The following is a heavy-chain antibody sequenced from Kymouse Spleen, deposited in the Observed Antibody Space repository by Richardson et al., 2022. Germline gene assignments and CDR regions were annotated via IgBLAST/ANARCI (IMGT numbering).Heavy chain of an antibody. CDR1: GFTFSSYD. J-gene: IGHJ6*02. CDR3: ARGAQLLYYYYYYGMDV. Sequence: EVQLVESGGGLVQPGGSLRLSCAASGFTFSSYDMHWVRQATGKGLEWVSAIGTAGDTYYPGSVKGRFTISRENAKNSLYLQMNSLRAGDTAVYYCARGAQLLYYYYYYGMDVWGQGTTVTVSS. D-gene: IGHD6-6*01. CDR2: IGTAGDT. V-gene: IGHV3-13*01.